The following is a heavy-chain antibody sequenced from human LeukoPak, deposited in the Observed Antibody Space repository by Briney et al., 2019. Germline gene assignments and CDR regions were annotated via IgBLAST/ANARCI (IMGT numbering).Heavy chain of an antibody. CDR2: ISSSSSYI. CDR1: GFTFSSYS. V-gene: IGHV3-21*01. CDR3: ARDRIPWFDP. J-gene: IGHJ5*02. Sequence: GGSLRLSCAASGFTFSSYSMNWVRQAPGKGLEWVSSISSSSSYIYYADSVKGRSTISRDNAKNSLYQQMNSLRAEATAVYYCARDRIPWFDPWGQGTLVTVSS.